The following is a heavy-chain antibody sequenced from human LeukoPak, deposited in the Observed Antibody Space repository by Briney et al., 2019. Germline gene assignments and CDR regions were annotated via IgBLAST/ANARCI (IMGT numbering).Heavy chain of an antibody. Sequence: GGSLRLSCPVSGFTFSSYGMHWVRQAPGKGLEWVAFIRYDGSNKYYADSVKGRFTISRDNSKNTLYLQMNSLRAEDTAVYYCAKDLVSIAARPDAFDIWGQGTMVTVSS. CDR3: AKDLVSIAARPDAFDI. D-gene: IGHD6-6*01. CDR2: IRYDGSNK. V-gene: IGHV3-30*02. J-gene: IGHJ3*02. CDR1: GFTFSSYG.